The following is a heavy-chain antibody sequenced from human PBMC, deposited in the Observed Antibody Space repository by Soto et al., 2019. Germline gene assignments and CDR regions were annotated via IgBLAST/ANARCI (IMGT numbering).Heavy chain of an antibody. V-gene: IGHV3-23*01. D-gene: IGHD5-18*01. CDR2: SSGSGGST. Sequence: EVQLLESGGGLVQPGGSLRLSCAASGFTFSSYAMSWVRQAPGKGLEWVSASSGSGGSTYYADSVKGRFTISRDNSKNTLYLQMNSLRAEDTAVYYCAKDPEVQLWTYYFDYWGQGTLVTVSS. CDR3: AKDPEVQLWTYYFDY. J-gene: IGHJ4*02. CDR1: GFTFSSYA.